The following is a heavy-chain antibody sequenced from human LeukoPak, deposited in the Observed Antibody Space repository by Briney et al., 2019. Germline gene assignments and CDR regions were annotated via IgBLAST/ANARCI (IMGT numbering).Heavy chain of an antibody. CDR2: ISYDGSNK. CDR1: GFTFSSYG. J-gene: IGHJ2*01. V-gene: IGHV3-30*03. Sequence: GSLRLSCAASGFTFSSYGMHWVRQAPGKGLEWVAVISYDGSNKYYADSVKGRFTISRDNSKNTLYLQMNSLRAEDTAVYYCARDSTGYWYFDLWGRGTLVSVSS. CDR3: ARDSTGYWYFDL. D-gene: IGHD3-3*02.